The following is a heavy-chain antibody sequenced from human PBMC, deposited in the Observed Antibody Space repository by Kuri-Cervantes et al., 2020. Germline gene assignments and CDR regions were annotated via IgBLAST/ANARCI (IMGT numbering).Heavy chain of an antibody. CDR3: ARPDRDCSGGSCSDAFDI. CDR1: GYSFTSYW. D-gene: IGHD2-15*01. J-gene: IGHJ3*02. V-gene: IGHV5-51*01. Sequence: GGSLRLSCKGSGYSFTSYWIGWVRQMPGKGLEWIGIIYPGNSDTRYSPSFQGQVTISADKSISTAYLQWSSLKASDTAMYYCARPDRDCSGGSCSDAFDIWGQGTMVTVSS. CDR2: IYPGNSDT.